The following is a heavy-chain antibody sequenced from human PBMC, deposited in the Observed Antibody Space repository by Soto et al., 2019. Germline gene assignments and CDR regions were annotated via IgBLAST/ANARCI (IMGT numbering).Heavy chain of an antibody. V-gene: IGHV2-5*02. CDR3: AHESVRGRGDWFDP. J-gene: IGHJ5*02. CDR2: IYWDDDK. Sequence: QITLKESGPTLVKPTQSLTLTCTFSGFSLITSGVGVGWIRQPPGKALEWLALIYWDDDKRYSPSLKSSLTITKDTSKHQVILTMTNMDPVDTATYYCAHESVRGRGDWFDPWGQGTLVTVSS. D-gene: IGHD2-15*01. CDR1: GFSLITSGVG.